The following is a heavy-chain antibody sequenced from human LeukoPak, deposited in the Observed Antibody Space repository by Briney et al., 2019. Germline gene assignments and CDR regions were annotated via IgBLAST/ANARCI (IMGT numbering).Heavy chain of an antibody. D-gene: IGHD3-3*01. CDR2: IYTSGSA. J-gene: IGHJ5*02. Sequence: PSETLSLTCTVSGYSISSGYYWGWIRQPAGKGLEWIGRIYTSGSADYNPSLKSRLTMSVDTSKNHFSLKLTSVTAADTAVYYCARDRPYDFSHYKWFDPWGQGTLVTVSS. CDR1: GYSISSGYY. CDR3: ARDRPYDFSHYKWFDP. V-gene: IGHV4-4*07.